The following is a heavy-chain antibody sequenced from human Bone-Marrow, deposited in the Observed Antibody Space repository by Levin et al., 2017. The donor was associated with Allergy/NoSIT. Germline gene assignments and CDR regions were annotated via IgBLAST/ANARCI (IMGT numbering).Heavy chain of an antibody. CDR1: GGSISSYY. J-gene: IGHJ5*02. V-gene: IGHV4-59*01. D-gene: IGHD2-2*01. CDR2: IYYSGST. Sequence: SETLSLTCTVSGGSISSYYWSWIRQPPGKGLEWIGYIYYSGSTNYNPSLKSRVTISVDTSKNQFSLKLSSVTAADTAVYYCARWVKCSSTSCYLGGDWFDPWGQGTLVTVSS. CDR3: ARWVKCSSTSCYLGGDWFDP.